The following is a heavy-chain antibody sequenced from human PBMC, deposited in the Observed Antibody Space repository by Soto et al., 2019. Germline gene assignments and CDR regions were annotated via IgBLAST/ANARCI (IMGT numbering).Heavy chain of an antibody. V-gene: IGHV1-69*13. Sequence: SVKVSCKASGGTFSSYAISWVRQAPGQGLEWMGGIIPIFGTANYAQKFQGRVTITADESTSTAYMELSSLRSEDTAVYYCAREGLGRYFDCSQYYFDYWGQGTLVTVSS. CDR1: GGTFSSYA. J-gene: IGHJ4*02. D-gene: IGHD3-9*01. CDR2: IIPIFGTA. CDR3: AREGLGRYFDCSQYYFDY.